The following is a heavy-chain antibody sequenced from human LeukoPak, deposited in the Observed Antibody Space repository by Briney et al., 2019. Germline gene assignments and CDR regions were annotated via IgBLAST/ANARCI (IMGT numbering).Heavy chain of an antibody. CDR3: AKKYNTGLDP. D-gene: IGHD1-14*01. J-gene: IGHJ5*02. V-gene: IGHV3-23*01. CDR2: ISGSGAST. Sequence: GGSLRLSCAASGFTSSSYAMSWVRQAPGKGLEWVSDISGSGASTYYADSVKGRFTISRDNSKNTLYLQMNSLRAEDTAVYYCAKKYNTGLDPWGQGTLVTVSS. CDR1: GFTSSSYA.